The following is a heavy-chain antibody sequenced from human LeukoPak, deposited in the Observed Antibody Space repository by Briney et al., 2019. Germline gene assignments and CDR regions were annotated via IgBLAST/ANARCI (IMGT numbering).Heavy chain of an antibody. CDR3: ARDRGQWELLAFDY. CDR2: IWYDGSNK. D-gene: IGHD1-26*01. J-gene: IGHJ4*02. Sequence: GSLRLSCAASGFTFSSYGMHWVRQAPGKGLEWVAVIWYDGSNKYYADSVKGRFTISRDNSKNTLYLQMNSLRAEDTAVYYCARDRGQWELLAFDYWGQGTLVTVSS. CDR1: GFTFSSYG. V-gene: IGHV3-33*01.